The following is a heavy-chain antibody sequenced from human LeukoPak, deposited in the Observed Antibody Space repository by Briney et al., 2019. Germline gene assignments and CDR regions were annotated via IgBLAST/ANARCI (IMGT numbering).Heavy chain of an antibody. D-gene: IGHD3-16*01. J-gene: IGHJ4*02. Sequence: PGGSLRLSCAASGLSFSSFAMSWVRQGPARGLEWVSSIRGNVETFYADSVKGRFTLSSDSSRNTVYFQLNNLRVEDTAIYYCAKASWVSSTDAVRWGQGTLVTVSS. CDR2: IRGNVET. CDR1: GLSFSSFA. V-gene: IGHV3-23*01. CDR3: AKASWVSSTDAVR.